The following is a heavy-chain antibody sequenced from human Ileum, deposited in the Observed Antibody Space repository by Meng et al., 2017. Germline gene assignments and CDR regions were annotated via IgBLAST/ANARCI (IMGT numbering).Heavy chain of an antibody. CDR2: MNTDKGNT. CDR1: GYTFTTYG. V-gene: IGHV1-18*01. J-gene: IGHJ4*02. D-gene: IGHD1-1*01. Sequence: QVQRVPSGAEVKKPGASVKGSCKASGYTFTTYGISWVRQAPGQGLEWMGWMNTDKGNTNYAQKFQGRVTMTRDTSTSTAYMELRSLRSDDTAVYYCAREGAYNGGDYWGQGTLVTVSS. CDR3: AREGAYNGGDY.